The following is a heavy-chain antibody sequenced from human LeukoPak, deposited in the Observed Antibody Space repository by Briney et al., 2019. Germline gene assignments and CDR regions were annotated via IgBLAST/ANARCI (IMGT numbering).Heavy chain of an antibody. J-gene: IGHJ5*02. CDR3: ARAITIFGVVTPFDP. Sequence: PSETLSLTCTVSGGSISSYYWSWIRQHPGKGLDWIGYIYYSGSTYYNPSLKSRVTISVDTSKNQFSLKLSSVTAADTAVYYCARAITIFGVVTPFDPWGQGTLVTVSS. CDR1: GGSISSYY. CDR2: IYYSGST. D-gene: IGHD3-3*01. V-gene: IGHV4-59*06.